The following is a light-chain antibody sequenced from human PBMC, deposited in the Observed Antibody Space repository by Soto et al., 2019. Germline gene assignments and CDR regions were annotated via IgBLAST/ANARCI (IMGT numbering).Light chain of an antibody. CDR2: GAS. CDR3: QQYGSSPLT. Sequence: EIVLTQSPGTLSLSPGERATLSCRASQSVSSSYLAWYQQKPGQAPRLLIYGASSRATGIPDRFSGSGSGTDFPLTISRLEPEVFAVYYCQQYGSSPLTFGGGTKGDIK. J-gene: IGKJ4*01. V-gene: IGKV3-20*01. CDR1: QSVSSSY.